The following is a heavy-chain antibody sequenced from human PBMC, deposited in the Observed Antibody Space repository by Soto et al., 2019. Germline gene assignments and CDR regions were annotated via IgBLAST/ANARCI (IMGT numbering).Heavy chain of an antibody. Sequence: QVQLVESGGGVVQPGRSLRLSCAASGFTFSSYGMHWVRQAPGKGLEWVAVISYDGSNKYYADSVKGRFTISRDNSKNTLYPQMNSLRAEDTAVYYCAKELLAYCGGDCSPPDYWGQGSLVTVSS. CDR3: AKELLAYCGGDCSPPDY. D-gene: IGHD2-21*02. CDR1: GFTFSSYG. V-gene: IGHV3-30*18. CDR2: ISYDGSNK. J-gene: IGHJ4*02.